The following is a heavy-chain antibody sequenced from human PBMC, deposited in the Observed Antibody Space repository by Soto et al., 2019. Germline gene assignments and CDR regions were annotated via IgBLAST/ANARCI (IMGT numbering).Heavy chain of an antibody. D-gene: IGHD1-26*01. CDR1: GGSVSSGSYY. CDR2: IYYSGST. CDR3: ARGAKWELLKY. J-gene: IGHJ4*02. V-gene: IGHV4-61*01. Sequence: PSETLSLTCTVSGGSVSSGSYYWSWIRQPPGKGLEWIGYIYYSGSTNYNPPLKSRVTISVDTSKNQFSLKLSSMTAADTAVYYCARGAKWELLKYWGQGTLVTVSS.